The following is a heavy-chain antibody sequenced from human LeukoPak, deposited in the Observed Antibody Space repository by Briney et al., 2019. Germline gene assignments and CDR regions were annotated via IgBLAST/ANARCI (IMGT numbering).Heavy chain of an antibody. V-gene: IGHV3-7*01. CDR1: GFTFSSYW. Sequence: GGSLRLSCAASGFTFSSYWMSWVRQAPGKGLEWVANIKQDGSEKYYVDSEKGRFTISRDNAKNSLYLQMNSLRAEDTAVYYCARLFPNRGSGIDYWGQGTLVTVSS. D-gene: IGHD3-10*01. CDR2: IKQDGSEK. CDR3: ARLFPNRGSGIDY. J-gene: IGHJ4*02.